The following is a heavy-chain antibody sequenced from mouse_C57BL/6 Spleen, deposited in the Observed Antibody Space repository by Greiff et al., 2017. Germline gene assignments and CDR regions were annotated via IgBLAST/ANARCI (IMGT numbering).Heavy chain of an antibody. V-gene: IGHV1-61*01. J-gene: IGHJ2*01. CDR2: ILPSDSET. CDR3: TEGVYFDY. Sequence: QVQLQQPGAELMKPGASVKLSCKASGYTFTGYWMEWVKQRPGHGLEWIGNILPSDSETHYNQKFKDKATLTVDKSSNTAYMQLSSLTTEDSAVYYCTEGVYFDYWGQGTTLTVSS. CDR1: GYTFTGYW.